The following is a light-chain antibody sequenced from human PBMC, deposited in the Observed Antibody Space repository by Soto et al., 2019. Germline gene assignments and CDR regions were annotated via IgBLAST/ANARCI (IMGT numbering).Light chain of an antibody. CDR2: KDS. CDR1: AFSKQY. V-gene: IGLV3-25*03. CDR3: QSADSSGAWV. J-gene: IGLJ3*02. Sequence: SYELTQPPSVSVSPGQTARITCSGDAFSKQYAYWYQQKPSQAPVVVIGKDSERPSGIPERFSGSTSGTTVTLTISGVQAEDEADYYCQSADSSGAWVFGGGTKLTVL.